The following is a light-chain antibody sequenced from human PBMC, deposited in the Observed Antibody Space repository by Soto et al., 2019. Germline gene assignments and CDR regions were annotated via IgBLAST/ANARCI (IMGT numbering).Light chain of an antibody. CDR1: QGIGSY. Sequence: DIQLTQSPSFLSASVGDRVTITCRASQGIGSYLAWYQQKPGKAPKLLIYSESTLQSGVPSSFSGSGSGTEFALTISSLQPEDSATYYCQQLTTSVTFGQGTRLEIK. CDR3: QQLTTSVT. CDR2: SES. J-gene: IGKJ5*01. V-gene: IGKV1-9*01.